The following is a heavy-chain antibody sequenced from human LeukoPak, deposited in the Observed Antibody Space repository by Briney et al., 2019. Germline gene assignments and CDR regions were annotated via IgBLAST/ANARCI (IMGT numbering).Heavy chain of an antibody. CDR2: IYYSGST. Sequence: SETLSLTCTVSGGSISSSSYYWGWIRQPPGKGLEWIGSIYYSGSTYSNPSLKSRVTMSVDTSKNRFSLKLTSVTAADTAVYYCARETTHYDFWSGYYTHYSYYYMDVWGKGTTVTVSS. CDR3: ARETTHYDFWSGYYTHYSYYYMDV. V-gene: IGHV4-39*07. D-gene: IGHD3-3*01. J-gene: IGHJ6*03. CDR1: GGSISSSSYY.